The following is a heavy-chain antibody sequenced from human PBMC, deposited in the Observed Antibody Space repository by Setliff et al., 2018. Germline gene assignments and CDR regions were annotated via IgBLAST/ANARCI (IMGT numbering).Heavy chain of an antibody. J-gene: IGHJ4*02. Sequence: SLTCTVSGDSISSSRYYWAWIRQPPGKGLEWIGNIYYSGTTYSNPSLKSRVTMSVDTSKNQFSLRLNSVTASDTAVYYCARTGTYRYFDYWGQGALVTVSS. D-gene: IGHD1-1*01. CDR1: GDSISSSRYY. CDR2: IYYSGTT. V-gene: IGHV4-39*01. CDR3: ARTGTYRYFDY.